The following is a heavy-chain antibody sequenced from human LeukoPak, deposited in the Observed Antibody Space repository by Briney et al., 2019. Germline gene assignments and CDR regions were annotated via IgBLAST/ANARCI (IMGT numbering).Heavy chain of an antibody. CDR1: GFTFSSYE. CDR2: ISNSGSTI. D-gene: IGHD3-10*01. CDR3: ARTSGSSHFDY. V-gene: IGHV3-48*03. Sequence: PGGSLRLSCAASGFTFSSYEMIWVRQAPGKGLEWVSYISNSGSTIYYADSVKGRFTMSRDNAKNSLYLQMNSLRAEDTAVYYCARTSGSSHFDYWGQGTLVTVSS. J-gene: IGHJ4*02.